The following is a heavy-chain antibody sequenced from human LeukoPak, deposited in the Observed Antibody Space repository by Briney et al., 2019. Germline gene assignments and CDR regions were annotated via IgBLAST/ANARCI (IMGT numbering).Heavy chain of an antibody. CDR2: IIPLFGTA. D-gene: IGHD1-26*01. CDR3: ARDRDSGSYYAFDI. J-gene: IGHJ3*02. CDR1: GGTFSSYA. V-gene: IGHV1-69*05. Sequence: GASVKVSCKASGGTFSSYAISWVRQAPGQGLEWMGGIIPLFGTANYAQKFLGRVTMTRDTSISTAYMELSRLRSDDTAVYYCARDRDSGSYYAFDIWGQGTMVTVSS.